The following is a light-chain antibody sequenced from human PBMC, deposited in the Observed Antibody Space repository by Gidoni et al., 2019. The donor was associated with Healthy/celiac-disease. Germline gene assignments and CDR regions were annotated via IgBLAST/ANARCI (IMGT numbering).Light chain of an antibody. CDR3: QQYNNWPGT. V-gene: IGKV3-15*01. CDR1: QSVSSN. J-gene: IGKJ1*01. CDR2: GAS. Sequence: ELVMTQSPATLSVSPGERATRSCRASQSVSSNLAWYQQKPGQAPRLLIYGASTRATGIPARFRGSGSGTEFTLTISSLQSEDFAVYYCQQYNNWPGTFGQGTKVEIK.